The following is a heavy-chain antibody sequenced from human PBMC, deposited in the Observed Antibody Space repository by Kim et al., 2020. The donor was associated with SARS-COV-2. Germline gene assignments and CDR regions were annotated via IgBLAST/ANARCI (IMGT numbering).Heavy chain of an antibody. D-gene: IGHD3-22*01. CDR3: ARVYRTGDDYYDSSGYRAPLDY. CDR2: INAGNGNT. Sequence: ASVKVSCKASGYTFTSYAMHWVRQAPGQRLEWMGWINAGNGNTKYSQKFQGRVTITRDTSASTAYMELSSLRSEDTAVYYCARVYRTGDDYYDSSGYRAPLDYWGQGTLVTVSS. J-gene: IGHJ4*02. V-gene: IGHV1-3*01. CDR1: GYTFTSYA.